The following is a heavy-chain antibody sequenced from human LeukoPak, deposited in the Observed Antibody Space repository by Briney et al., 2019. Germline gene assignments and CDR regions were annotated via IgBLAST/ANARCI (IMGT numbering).Heavy chain of an antibody. CDR3: ARAEGITHPPPRPGGYYYYGMDV. CDR2: ISAYNGNT. CDR1: GYTFTSYG. V-gene: IGHV1-18*01. Sequence: ASVKVSCEASGYTFTSYGISWVRQAPGQGLEWMGWISAYNGNTNYAQKLQGRVTMTTDTSTSTAYMELRSLRSDDTAVYYCARAEGITHPPPRPGGYYYYGMDVWGQGTTVTVSS. J-gene: IGHJ6*02. D-gene: IGHD1-14*01.